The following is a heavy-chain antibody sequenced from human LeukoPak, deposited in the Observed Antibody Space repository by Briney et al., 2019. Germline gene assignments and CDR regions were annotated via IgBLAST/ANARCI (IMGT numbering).Heavy chain of an antibody. CDR3: AKDYYDSSGYYFHTV. D-gene: IGHD3-22*01. V-gene: IGHV4-59*01. Sequence: SETLSLTCTVSGGSIRSYYWSWIRQPPGKGLEWIGYIYYSGSTTYNPSLKSRVTISVDTSKNQFSLKLTSVTAADTAVYYCAKDYYDSSGYYFHTVWGQGTLVTVSS. J-gene: IGHJ4*02. CDR2: IYYSGST. CDR1: GGSIRSYY.